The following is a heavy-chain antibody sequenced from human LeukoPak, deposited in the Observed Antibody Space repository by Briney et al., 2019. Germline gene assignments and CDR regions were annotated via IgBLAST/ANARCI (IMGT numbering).Heavy chain of an antibody. D-gene: IGHD2/OR15-2a*01. V-gene: IGHV1-2*02. CDR1: GYTFTAYY. Sequence: ASVKVSCKPSGYTFTAYYMHWVRQAPGQGLEWMGWMHPNSGATKYAQKFQGRVTMTRDTTISTGFMELSSLTSDDTAIYYCARGSPVAGRIVSNAYWGQGTLVTVSS. CDR2: MHPNSGAT. CDR3: ARGSPVAGRIVSNAY. J-gene: IGHJ4*02.